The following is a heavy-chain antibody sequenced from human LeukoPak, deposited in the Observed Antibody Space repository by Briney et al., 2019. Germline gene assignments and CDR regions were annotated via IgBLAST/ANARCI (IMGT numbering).Heavy chain of an antibody. V-gene: IGHV4-34*01. CDR1: GGSFSGYY. CDR3: TRSGRYQIY. D-gene: IGHD3-10*01. CDR2: INDSGTT. Sequence: SETLSLTCAVYGGSFSGYYWSWIRQPPGKGLEWIGEINDSGTTNYNPSLKSRVTISEDTFRNQFSLKLSSVTAADTAVYYCTRSGRYQIYWGRGTLVTVSS. J-gene: IGHJ4*02.